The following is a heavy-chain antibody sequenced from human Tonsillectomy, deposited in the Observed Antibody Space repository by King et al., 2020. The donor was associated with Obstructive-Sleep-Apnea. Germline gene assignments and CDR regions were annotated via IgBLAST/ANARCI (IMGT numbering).Heavy chain of an antibody. J-gene: IGHJ4*02. V-gene: IGHV3-7*03. Sequence: EVQLVESGGGLVQPGGSLRLSCAASGFTFSSYWMSWVRQAPGKGLEWVANIKQDGSEKYYVDSVKGRFTISRDNAKNSLYLQMNSLRAEDTAVYYCARDKRVYYDSSGYDGLADYWGQGTLVTVSS. CDR1: GFTFSSYW. CDR3: ARDKRVYYDSSGYDGLADY. D-gene: IGHD3-22*01. CDR2: IKQDGSEK.